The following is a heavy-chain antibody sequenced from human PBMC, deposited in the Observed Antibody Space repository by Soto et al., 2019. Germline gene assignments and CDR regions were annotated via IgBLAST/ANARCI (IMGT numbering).Heavy chain of an antibody. V-gene: IGHV3-73*01. CDR2: IRSKANSYAT. CDR1: GFTFSGYA. Sequence: GGSLRLSCAASGFTFSGYAMHWVRQASGKGLEWVGRIRSKANSYATAYAASVKGRFTISRDDSKNTTYLQMNSLKTEDTAVYYCTRLNPRSGYPGGYWGQGTLVTVSS. J-gene: IGHJ4*02. CDR3: TRLNPRSGYPGGY. D-gene: IGHD5-12*01.